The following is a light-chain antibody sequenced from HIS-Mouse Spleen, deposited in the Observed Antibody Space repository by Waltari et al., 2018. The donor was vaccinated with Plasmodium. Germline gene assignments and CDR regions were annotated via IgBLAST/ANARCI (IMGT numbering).Light chain of an antibody. J-gene: IGLJ2*01. Sequence: QSALTQPPSASGSPGQSVTISCTGTSSDVGGYNYVSWYQQHPGKAPKLMIYEGSKRPSGGPDRFSGSKSGNTASLTVSGLQAEDEADYYCSSYAGSNNVVFGGGTKLTVL. CDR3: SSYAGSNNVV. CDR1: SSDVGGYNY. V-gene: IGLV2-8*01. CDR2: EGS.